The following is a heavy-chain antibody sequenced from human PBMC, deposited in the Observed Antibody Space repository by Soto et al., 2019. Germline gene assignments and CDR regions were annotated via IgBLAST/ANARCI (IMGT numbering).Heavy chain of an antibody. V-gene: IGHV4-31*03. D-gene: IGHD3-3*01. J-gene: IGHJ5*02. CDR1: GGSISSGGYY. CDR3: ARAGGFLESANWFDP. Sequence: QVQLQESGPGLVKPSQTLSLTCTVSGGSISSGGYYWSWIRQHPGKGLEWIGYIYYSGSTYYNPSPKSRVTISVDTSKTQFSLKLSSVTAADTAVYYCARAGGFLESANWFDPWGQGTLVTVSS. CDR2: IYYSGST.